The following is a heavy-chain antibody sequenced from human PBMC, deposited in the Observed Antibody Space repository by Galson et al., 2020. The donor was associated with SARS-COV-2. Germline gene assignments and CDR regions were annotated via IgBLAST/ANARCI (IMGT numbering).Heavy chain of an antibody. CDR1: GYTFTSYG. V-gene: IGHV1-18*01. J-gene: IGHJ6*03. CDR2: ISAYNGNT. Sequence: ASVKVSCKASGYTFTSYGISWVRQAPGQGLEWMGWISAYNGNTNYAQKLQGRVTMTTDTSTSTAYMELRSLRSDDTAVYYCARVALRFLEWLNNDYYYMDVWGKGTTVTVSS. CDR3: ARVALRFLEWLNNDYYYMDV. D-gene: IGHD3-3*01.